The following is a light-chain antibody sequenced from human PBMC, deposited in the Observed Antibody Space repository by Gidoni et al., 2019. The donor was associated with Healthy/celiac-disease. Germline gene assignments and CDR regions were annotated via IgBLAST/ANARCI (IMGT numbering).Light chain of an antibody. J-gene: IGKJ1*01. Sequence: DIQMTQSPSTLSASVGDRVNITCRASQSIYSWLAWYQQKPGKAPKLLIYDASLLESGVPSRFSGTGSWTEFTLTISSLQPDDFATYYCQQYNGYFTWTFGQGTKVEIK. CDR3: QQYNGYFTWT. CDR2: DAS. V-gene: IGKV1-5*01. CDR1: QSIYSW.